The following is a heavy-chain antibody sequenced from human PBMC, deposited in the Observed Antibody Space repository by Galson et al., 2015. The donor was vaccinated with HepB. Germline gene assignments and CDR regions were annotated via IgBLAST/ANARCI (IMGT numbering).Heavy chain of an antibody. CDR2: IWYDGSNK. V-gene: IGHV3-33*08. Sequence: SLRLSCAASGSTFSSYGMHWVRQAPGKGLEWVAVIWYDGSNKYYADSVKGRFTISRDNSKNTLYLQMNSLRAEDTAVYYCARDQKFKYSSSAYYYYGMDVWGQGTTVTVSS. D-gene: IGHD6-6*01. CDR1: GSTFSSYG. CDR3: ARDQKFKYSSSAYYYYGMDV. J-gene: IGHJ6*02.